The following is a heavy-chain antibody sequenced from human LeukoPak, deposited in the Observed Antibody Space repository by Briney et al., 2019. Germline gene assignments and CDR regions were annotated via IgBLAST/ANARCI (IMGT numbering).Heavy chain of an antibody. CDR1: GYTFTSYA. CDR2: INTNTGNP. J-gene: IGHJ5*02. CDR3: AGATTVVTPGGNLGFWFDP. D-gene: IGHD4-23*01. V-gene: IGHV7-4-1*02. Sequence: ASVKVSCKASGYTFTSYAMNWVRQAPGQGLEWMGWINTNTGNPTYAQGFTGRFVFSLDTPVSTAYLQISSLKAEDTAVYYCAGATTVVTPGGNLGFWFDPWGQGTLVTVSS.